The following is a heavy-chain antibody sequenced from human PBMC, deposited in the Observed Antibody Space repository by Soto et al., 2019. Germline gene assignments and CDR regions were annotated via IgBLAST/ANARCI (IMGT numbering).Heavy chain of an antibody. CDR1: GFTFSDHY. CDR2: IRNKANSYTT. V-gene: IGHV3-72*01. CDR3: ASGNYPTDY. D-gene: IGHD1-7*01. Sequence: EVQRVESGGGLVQPGGSLRLSCAASGFTFSDHYMDWVRQAPGKGLEWVGRIRNKANSYTTEYAASVKGRFTISRDDSKNSLYLQMNSLKTEDTAVYYCASGNYPTDYWGQGTLVTVSS. J-gene: IGHJ4*02.